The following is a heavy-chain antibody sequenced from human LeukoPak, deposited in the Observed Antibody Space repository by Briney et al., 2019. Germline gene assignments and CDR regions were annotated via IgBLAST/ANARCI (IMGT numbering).Heavy chain of an antibody. D-gene: IGHD3-10*01. CDR2: ISGSGGST. V-gene: IGHV3-23*01. J-gene: IGHJ4*02. CDR1: GFTFSSYA. Sequence: GGSLRLSRAASGFTFSSYAMSWVRQAPGKGLEWVSAISGSGGSTYYADSVKGRFTISRDNSKNTLYLQMNSLRAEDTAVHYCAKDANYGSGRLDVDYWGQGTLVTVSS. CDR3: AKDANYGSGRLDVDY.